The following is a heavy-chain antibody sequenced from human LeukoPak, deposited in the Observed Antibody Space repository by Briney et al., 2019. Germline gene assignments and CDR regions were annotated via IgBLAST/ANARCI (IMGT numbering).Heavy chain of an antibody. V-gene: IGHV4-59*01. CDR3: ARAVAGGILDY. D-gene: IGHD6-19*01. CDR1: GGSISSYY. CDR2: IYYSGST. Sequence: SETLSLTCTVSGGSISSYYWSWIRQPPGKGLEWIGYIYYSGSTNYNPSLKSRVTVSVDTSKNQFSLKLSSVTAADTAVYYCARAVAGGILDYRGQGTLVTVSS. J-gene: IGHJ4*02.